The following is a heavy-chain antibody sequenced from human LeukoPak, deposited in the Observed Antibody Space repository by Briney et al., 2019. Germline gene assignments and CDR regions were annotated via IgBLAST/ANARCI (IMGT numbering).Heavy chain of an antibody. CDR3: GKGGGLTAFDI. Sequence: GGSLRLSCAASGFTFSSYAMSWVRQAPGRGLEWVSAISGSGGTTDYADSVKGRFTISRDNSKNTLYLQMNSLRAEDTAVYYCGKGGGLTAFDIWGQGTMVTVSS. D-gene: IGHD3-16*01. CDR1: GFTFSSYA. J-gene: IGHJ3*02. CDR2: ISGSGGTT. V-gene: IGHV3-23*01.